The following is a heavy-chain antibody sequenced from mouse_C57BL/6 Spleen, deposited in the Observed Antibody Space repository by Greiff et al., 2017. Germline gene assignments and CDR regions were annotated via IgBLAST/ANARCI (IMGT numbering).Heavy chain of an antibody. J-gene: IGHJ4*01. V-gene: IGHV5-17*01. D-gene: IGHD2-5*01. CDR2: ISSGSSTN. CDR3: ARRSNRAMDY. Sequence: EVKLVESGGGLVKPGGSLKLSCAASGFTFSDYGMHWVRQAPEKGLEWVAYISSGSSTNYYADTVKGRFTISRDNAKNTLFLQMTSLRSEDTAMYYCARRSNRAMDYWGQGTSVTVSS. CDR1: GFTFSDYG.